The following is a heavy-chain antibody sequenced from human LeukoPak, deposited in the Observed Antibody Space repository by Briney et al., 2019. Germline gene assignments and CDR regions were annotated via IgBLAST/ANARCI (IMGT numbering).Heavy chain of an antibody. Sequence: PGGSLRLSCVAAGFDFSAYSMNWVRQTPGKGLEWVSSISSSSEYIYYADSVKGRFTVSRDNAKNSLYLQMNSLRAEDTAEYFRARDSLIYHNFLDGLDVWGQGTTVTVSS. D-gene: IGHD3/OR15-3a*01. CDR3: ARDSLIYHNFLDGLDV. CDR2: ISSSSEYI. J-gene: IGHJ6*02. V-gene: IGHV3-21*06. CDR1: GFDFSAYS.